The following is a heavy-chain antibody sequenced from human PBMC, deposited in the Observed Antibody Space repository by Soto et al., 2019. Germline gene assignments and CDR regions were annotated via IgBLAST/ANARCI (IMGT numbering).Heavy chain of an antibody. CDR2: FDPEDGET. CDR3: AIARYSSGWYGGIYWYFDL. CDR1: GYTLTELS. V-gene: IGHV1-24*01. J-gene: IGHJ2*01. Sequence: QVQLVQSGAEVKKPGASVKVSCKVSGYTLTELSMHWVRQAPGKGLEWMGGFDPEDGETIYAQKFQGRVTMTEDTSTDTAYMGLSSLRSEDTAVYYCAIARYSSGWYGGIYWYFDLWGRGTLVTVSS. D-gene: IGHD6-19*01.